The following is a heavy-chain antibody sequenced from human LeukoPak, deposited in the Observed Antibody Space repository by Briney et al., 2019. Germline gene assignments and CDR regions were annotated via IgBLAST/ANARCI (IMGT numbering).Heavy chain of an antibody. D-gene: IGHD1-26*01. J-gene: IGHJ3*02. CDR1: GSTFSDQY. CDR3: TRGYSGRSVYALDI. Sequence: GGSLRLSCAASGSTFSDQYMDWVRQAPGKGLQWVGRTGNKASRYTTEYAASVKGRFTISRDDSKNSLYLQMNSLKTEDTALYYCTRGYSGRSVYALDIWGQGTMVTVSS. V-gene: IGHV3-72*01. CDR2: TGNKASRYTT.